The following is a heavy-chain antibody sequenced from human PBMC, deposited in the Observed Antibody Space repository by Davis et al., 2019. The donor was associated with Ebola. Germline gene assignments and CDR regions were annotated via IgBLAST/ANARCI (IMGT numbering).Heavy chain of an antibody. V-gene: IGHV3-23*01. CDR1: GFTFRSYA. Sequence: PGGSLRLSCAASGFTFRSYAMRWVRQAPGKWLEWVSAISGSGGSTYYADSVKGRFTISRDNSKNTLYLQMNSLRAEDTAVYYCAKDQERGYLGLSDYWGQGTLVSVSS. D-gene: IGHD5-12*01. J-gene: IGHJ4*02. CDR3: AKDQERGYLGLSDY. CDR2: ISGSGGST.